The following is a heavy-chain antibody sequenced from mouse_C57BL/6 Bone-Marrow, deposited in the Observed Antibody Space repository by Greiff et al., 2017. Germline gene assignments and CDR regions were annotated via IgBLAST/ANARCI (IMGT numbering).Heavy chain of an antibody. Sequence: QVQLQQPGAELVKPGASVKLSCKASGYTFTSYWMHWVKQRPGQGLEWIGMIHPNSGSTNYNEKFKGKATLTVDKSSSTAYMQLSSLTSEDSAVYYCARRWLRFDYWGQGTTLTVSS. J-gene: IGHJ2*01. D-gene: IGHD2-3*01. CDR3: ARRWLRFDY. CDR1: GYTFTSYW. CDR2: IHPNSGST. V-gene: IGHV1-64*01.